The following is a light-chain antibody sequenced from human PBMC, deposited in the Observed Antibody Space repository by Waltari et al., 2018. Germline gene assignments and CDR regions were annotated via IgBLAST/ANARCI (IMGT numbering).Light chain of an antibody. V-gene: IGKV3-11*01. CDR2: AAS. Sequence: TLSCRASQSISKYLVWYQQRPGHAPRLLIYAASTRATGVPDRFSGSGYGTDFTLTISRLEPEDFAVYYCQNHERLPATFGQGTKVEIK. J-gene: IGKJ1*01. CDR1: QSISKY. CDR3: QNHERLPAT.